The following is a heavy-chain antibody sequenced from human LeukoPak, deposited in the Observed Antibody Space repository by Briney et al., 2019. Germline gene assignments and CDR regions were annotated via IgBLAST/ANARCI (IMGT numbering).Heavy chain of an antibody. Sequence: GGSLRLSCAASGFTFSSYAMHWVRQAPGQGLEWMGWINPNSGGTNYAQKFQGRVTMTRDTSISTAYMELSRLRSDDTAVYYCARDGYSGYDFDYWGQGTLVTVSS. J-gene: IGHJ4*02. CDR1: GFTFSSYA. CDR3: ARDGYSGYDFDY. CDR2: INPNSGGT. V-gene: IGHV1-2*02. D-gene: IGHD5-12*01.